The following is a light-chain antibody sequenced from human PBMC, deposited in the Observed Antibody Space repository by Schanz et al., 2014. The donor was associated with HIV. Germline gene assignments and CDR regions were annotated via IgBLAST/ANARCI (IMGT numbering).Light chain of an antibody. Sequence: DIRMTQSPSTLSVSVGDRVTITCRASQYISSWLAWYQQKPGKAPKLLIYKASSLESGVPARFSGRGSGTEFTLTISNLEPDDFAIYYCQQYSTYPYTFGQGTKLDIQ. V-gene: IGKV1-5*03. CDR2: KAS. CDR3: QQYSTYPYT. CDR1: QYISSW. J-gene: IGKJ2*01.